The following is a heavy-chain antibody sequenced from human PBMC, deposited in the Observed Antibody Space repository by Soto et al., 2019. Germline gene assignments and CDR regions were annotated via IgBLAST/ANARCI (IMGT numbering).Heavy chain of an antibody. CDR2: IHYNGST. CDR1: VGSISSSSYY. J-gene: IGHJ4*02. Sequence: SETLSLTCTVSVGSISSSSYYWGWIRQPPGKGLEWIGSIHYNGSTYYNPSLKSRVTISVDTSKNQFSLRLRSATAADTAVYYCSRGYGAQWPTSDYWGQGTLVTVSS. CDR3: SRGYGAQWPTSDY. D-gene: IGHD5-12*01. V-gene: IGHV4-39*01.